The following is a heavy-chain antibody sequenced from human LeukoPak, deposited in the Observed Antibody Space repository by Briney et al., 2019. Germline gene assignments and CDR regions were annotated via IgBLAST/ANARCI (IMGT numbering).Heavy chain of an antibody. J-gene: IGHJ3*02. V-gene: IGHV1-8*03. CDR1: GYTFTSYD. Sequence: ASVKVSCKASGYTFTSYDINWVRQATGQGLEWMGWMNPNSGNTGYAQKFQGRVTITRNTSISTAYMELSSLRSEDTAVYYCASVGYGDYDEAFDIWGQGTMVTVSS. CDR3: ASVGYGDYDEAFDI. CDR2: MNPNSGNT. D-gene: IGHD4-17*01.